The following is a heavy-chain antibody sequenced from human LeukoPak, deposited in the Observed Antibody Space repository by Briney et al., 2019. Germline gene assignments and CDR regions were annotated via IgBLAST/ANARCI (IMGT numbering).Heavy chain of an antibody. CDR3: AKDHYWSIDY. CDR2: IKGDGIST. CDR1: GFDFSSNW. Sequence: GGSLRLSCVASGFDFSSNWMHWVRHAPGQGLVWVSRIKGDGISTNYADSVKGRFTISRDIAKNTLYLQMNSLRAEDTGVYYCAKDHYWSIDYWGRGTLVTVSS. D-gene: IGHD3-3*01. V-gene: IGHV3-74*01. J-gene: IGHJ4*02.